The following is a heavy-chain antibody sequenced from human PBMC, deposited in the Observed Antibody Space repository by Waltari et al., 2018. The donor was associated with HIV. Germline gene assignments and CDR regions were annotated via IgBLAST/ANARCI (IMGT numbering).Heavy chain of an antibody. V-gene: IGHV3-33*01. D-gene: IGHD1-26*01. CDR1: GFTFSSYG. Sequence: QVQRVESGVGVVKLGRSLRFAWSASGFTFSSYGMAWSRQAPGKGLEWVAFIWYDGSNKYYADSVKSRFTISRDNSKNTLYLQMNSLRAEDTAVYYCARAGLRELRLGAFDYWGQGTLVTVSS. CDR2: IWYDGSNK. CDR3: ARAGLRELRLGAFDY. J-gene: IGHJ4*02.